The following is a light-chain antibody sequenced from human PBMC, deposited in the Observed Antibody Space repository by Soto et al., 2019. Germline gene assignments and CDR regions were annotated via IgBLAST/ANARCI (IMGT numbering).Light chain of an antibody. CDR2: DVN. CDR3: ASYTRTTTLV. Sequence: QSVLTQSPSASGTPGQRVTMSCSGSRSNIGSNSVSWYQQLPGTVPKLVIYDVNNRPSGISYRFSGSKSGNTASLTISGLQAEDEADYYCASYTRTTTLVFGGGTKVTVL. V-gene: IGLV1-44*01. J-gene: IGLJ2*01. CDR1: RSNIGSNS.